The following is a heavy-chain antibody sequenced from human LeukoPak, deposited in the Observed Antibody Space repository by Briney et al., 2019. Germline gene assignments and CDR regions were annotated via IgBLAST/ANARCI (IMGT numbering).Heavy chain of an antibody. D-gene: IGHD3-22*01. CDR2: INHSGST. J-gene: IGHJ4*02. CDR3: ARGGRMIVVRY. Sequence: PSETLSLTCAVYGGSFSGYYWSWIRQPPGKGLEWIGEINHSGSTNYNPSLKSRVTISVDTSKNQFSLKLSSVTAADTAVYYCARGGRMIVVRYWGQGTLVTVSS. CDR1: GGSFSGYY. V-gene: IGHV4-34*01.